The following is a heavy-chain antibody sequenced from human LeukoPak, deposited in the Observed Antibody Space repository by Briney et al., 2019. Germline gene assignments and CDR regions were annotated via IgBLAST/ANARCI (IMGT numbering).Heavy chain of an antibody. V-gene: IGHV4-59*12. D-gene: IGHD1-26*01. CDR3: ARFNSGSYQHYFDY. Sequence: SETLSLTCTFSGGSISSYYWSWIRQPPGKGLEWIGSIYYSGSTYYNPSLKSRVTISVDTSKNQFSLKLSSVTAADTAVYYCARFNSGSYQHYFDYWGQGTLVTVSS. CDR1: GGSISSYY. J-gene: IGHJ4*02. CDR2: IYYSGST.